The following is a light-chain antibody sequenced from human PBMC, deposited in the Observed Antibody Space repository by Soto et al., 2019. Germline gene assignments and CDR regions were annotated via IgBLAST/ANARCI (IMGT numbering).Light chain of an antibody. V-gene: IGKV1-6*02. CDR1: QGISYE. J-gene: IGKJ2*01. CDR3: LQDYSYPRT. Sequence: AIQMTQSPSSLSASVGDRVTITCRASQGISYELGWYQQKTGRAPKLLIYGASSLQGGVPSRFSGSGSGTDFTLTVSSLQPEDFAIYYCLQDYSYPRTFGQGTKLEIK. CDR2: GAS.